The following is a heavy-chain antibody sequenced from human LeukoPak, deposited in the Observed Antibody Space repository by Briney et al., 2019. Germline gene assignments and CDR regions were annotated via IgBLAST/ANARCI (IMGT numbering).Heavy chain of an antibody. J-gene: IGHJ3*02. Sequence: SETLSLTCTVSGGSISSGGYYWSWIRQPPGKGLEWIGYIYHSGSTYYNPSLKSRVTISVDRSKNQFSLKLSSVTAADTAVYYCAGTGTMAPDAFDIWGQGTMVTVSS. V-gene: IGHV4-30-2*01. CDR1: GGSISSGGYY. D-gene: IGHD2-8*02. CDR2: IYHSGST. CDR3: AGTGTMAPDAFDI.